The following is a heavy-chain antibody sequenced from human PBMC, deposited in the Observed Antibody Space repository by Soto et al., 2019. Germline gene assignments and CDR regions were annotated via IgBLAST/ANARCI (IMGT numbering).Heavy chain of an antibody. V-gene: IGHV3-20*04. Sequence: PGGSLRLSCAASGFTFDDYGMSWVRQAPGKGLEWVSGINWNGGSTGYADSVKGRFTISRDNAKNSLYLQMNSLRAEDTAVYYCAKDRRGYSSGRLFDYWGQGTLVTVSS. D-gene: IGHD6-19*01. CDR3: AKDRRGYSSGRLFDY. J-gene: IGHJ4*02. CDR2: INWNGGST. CDR1: GFTFDDYG.